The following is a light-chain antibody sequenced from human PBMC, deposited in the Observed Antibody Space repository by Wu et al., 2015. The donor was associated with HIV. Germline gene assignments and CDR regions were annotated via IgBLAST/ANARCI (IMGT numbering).Light chain of an antibody. CDR2: GAS. Sequence: EIMLRQFPSTQSLSPGERALFSCRASQRLSSRSLAWYQQKRGQPPRLLISGASIRATGIPDKFSGAGAGTDFSLIISGLEPEDSAVYYCQQYGDSPITFGQGTRLEIK. J-gene: IGKJ5*01. CDR3: QQYGDSPIT. CDR1: QRLSSRS. V-gene: IGKV3-20*01.